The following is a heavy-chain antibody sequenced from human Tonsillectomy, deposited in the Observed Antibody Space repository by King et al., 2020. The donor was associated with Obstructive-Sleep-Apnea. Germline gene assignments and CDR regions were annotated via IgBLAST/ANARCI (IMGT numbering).Heavy chain of an antibody. CDR2: ISYDGRNK. J-gene: IGHJ4*02. CDR1: GFTFSSYA. Sequence: VQLVESGGGVVQPGRSLRLSCAASGFTFSSYAMHWVRQAPGKGLEWVAVISYDGRNKYYADSVKGRFTISRDNSKNTLYLQMNSLRAEDTAVYYCARGGGRYFDSQFDYWGQGTLVTVSS. CDR3: ARGGGRYFDSQFDY. V-gene: IGHV3-30*04. D-gene: IGHD3-9*01.